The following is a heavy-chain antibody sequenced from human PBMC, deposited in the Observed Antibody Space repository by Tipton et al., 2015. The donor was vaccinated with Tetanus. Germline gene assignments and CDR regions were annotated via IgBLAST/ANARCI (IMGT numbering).Heavy chain of an antibody. CDR1: GGSISNHY. V-gene: IGHV4-59*11. Sequence: TLSLTCTVSGGSISNHYWSWIRQPPGKGLEWIGYISYSGSTNSNYSLKSRITISQDTSKNQFSLKLTSVTAADTAVYYCAKANYDFPKKGPFDSWGQGTLVIVSS. CDR3: AKANYDFPKKGPFDS. D-gene: IGHD3-3*01. J-gene: IGHJ4*02. CDR2: ISYSGST.